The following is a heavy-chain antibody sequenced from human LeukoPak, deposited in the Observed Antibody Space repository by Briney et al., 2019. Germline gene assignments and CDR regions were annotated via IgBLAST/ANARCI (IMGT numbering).Heavy chain of an antibody. CDR1: GDSISSYY. D-gene: IGHD6-6*01. J-gene: IGHJ3*02. CDR2: TSHSGST. V-gene: IGHV4-59*12. CDR3: ARVGRRSSSSLDAFDI. Sequence: SETLSLTCIVSGDSISSYYWSWIRQPPGKGLEWIGYTSHSGSTNSNPSLKSRVTISVDTSKNQFSLKLSSVTAADTAVYYCARVGRRSSSSLDAFDIWGQGTMVTVSS.